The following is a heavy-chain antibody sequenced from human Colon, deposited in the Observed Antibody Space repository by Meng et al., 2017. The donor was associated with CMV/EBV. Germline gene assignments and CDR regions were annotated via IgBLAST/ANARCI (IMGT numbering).Heavy chain of an antibody. Sequence: ASVKVSCKPSGFTLTSYYLHWVRQAPGQVLEWMGWIHPNSGGTKYAQRFQGRVTMTTDTSITTVYMELSSLRSDDTAVYYCARDIEEVSHYDFLTGFPPFDPWGQGTLVTVS. CDR2: IHPNSGGT. CDR1: GFTLTSYY. J-gene: IGHJ5*02. V-gene: IGHV1-2*02. CDR3: ARDIEEVSHYDFLTGFPPFDP. D-gene: IGHD3-9*01.